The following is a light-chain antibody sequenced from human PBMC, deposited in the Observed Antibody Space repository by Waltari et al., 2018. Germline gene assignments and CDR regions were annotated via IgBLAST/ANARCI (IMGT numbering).Light chain of an antibody. V-gene: IGKV3-20*01. Sequence: STYLAWYQQKPGQAPRLLIYGASNRATGIPDRFSGSGSGTDFTLTINRLDPEDFAVYYCQQYDSSPTFGGGTKVDIK. CDR1: STY. CDR3: QQYDSSPT. CDR2: GAS. J-gene: IGKJ4*01.